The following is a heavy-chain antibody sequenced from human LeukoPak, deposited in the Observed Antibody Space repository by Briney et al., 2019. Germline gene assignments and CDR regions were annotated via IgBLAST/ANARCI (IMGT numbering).Heavy chain of an antibody. CDR3: ARGHYYYMDV. CDR1: GGTFSSYA. Sequence: GASVKVSCKASGGTFSSYAISWVRQAPGQGLEWMGWMNPNSGNTGYAQKFQGRVTMTRNTSISTAYMELSSLRSEDTAVYYCARGHYYYMDVWGKGTTVTISS. CDR2: MNPNSGNT. V-gene: IGHV1-8*02. J-gene: IGHJ6*03.